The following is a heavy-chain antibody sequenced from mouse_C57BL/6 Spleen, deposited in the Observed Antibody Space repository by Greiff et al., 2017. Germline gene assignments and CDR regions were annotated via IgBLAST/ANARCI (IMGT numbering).Heavy chain of an antibody. CDR2: IYPSDGET. D-gene: IGHD1-1*02. J-gene: IGHJ2*01. CDR1: GYTFTSYW. CDR3: ASGNFDD. V-gene: IGHV1-61*01. Sequence: QVQLQQPGAELVRPGSSVKLSCKASGYTFTSYWMDWVKQRPGQGLEWIGNIYPSDGETHYNQKFKDKATLTVDKSSSTAYMQLSSLTSEDSAVYYCASGNFDDWGQGTTLTVSS.